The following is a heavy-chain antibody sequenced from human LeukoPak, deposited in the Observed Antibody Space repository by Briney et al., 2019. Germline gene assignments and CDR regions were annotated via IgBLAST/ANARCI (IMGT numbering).Heavy chain of an antibody. Sequence: GESLKISCKGSGYRFTTYWIGWVRQMPGKGLEWMGIIYPGDSDIRYRPSFRGQVTISADKSIGTAYLQWSSLRASDTAMYYCVRLISRGTGYNYLDDWGQGTLVTVSS. V-gene: IGHV5-51*01. D-gene: IGHD5-24*01. CDR3: VRLISRGTGYNYLDD. CDR1: GYRFTTYW. CDR2: IYPGDSDI. J-gene: IGHJ4*02.